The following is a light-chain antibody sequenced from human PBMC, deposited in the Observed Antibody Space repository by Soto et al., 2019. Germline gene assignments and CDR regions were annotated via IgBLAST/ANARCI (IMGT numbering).Light chain of an antibody. CDR2: RNN. CDR1: GSTIGSNY. J-gene: IGLJ3*02. CDR3: AAWDDSLSGRV. V-gene: IGLV1-47*01. Sequence: QSVLTQPPSASGTPGQRVTISCSGRGSTIGSNYVFWYQQLPGTAPKLLIYRNNQRPSGVPDRFSVSKSGTSASLAISGLRSEDEADYYCAAWDDSLSGRVFGGGTKLTVL.